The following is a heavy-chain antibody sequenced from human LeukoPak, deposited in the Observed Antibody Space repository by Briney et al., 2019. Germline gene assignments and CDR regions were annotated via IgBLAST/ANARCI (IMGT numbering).Heavy chain of an antibody. D-gene: IGHD4-11*01. V-gene: IGHV1-18*01. J-gene: IGHJ4*02. CDR3: ARVDSRSNACDY. CDR1: GYTFTSNG. Sequence: RASVKVSCKASGYTFTSNGISWVRQAPGQGLEWMGWINPYIDNTNYAQKLQGRVTMTTDTSTTTAYMELRSLRSDDTAVYYCARVDSRSNACDYWGQGTLVTVSS. CDR2: INPYIDNT.